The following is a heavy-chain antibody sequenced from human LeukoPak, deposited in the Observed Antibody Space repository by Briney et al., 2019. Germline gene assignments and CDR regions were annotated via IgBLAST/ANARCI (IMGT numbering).Heavy chain of an antibody. Sequence: SVKVSCKASGGTFSSYAISWVRQAPGQGLEWMGGIIPIFGTANYAQKFQGRVTITADKSTSTAYMELSSLRSEDTAVYYCARGRYYYDTGASSAEYFQHWGQGTLVTVSS. CDR1: GGTFSSYA. V-gene: IGHV1-69*06. CDR3: ARGRYYYDTGASSAEYFQH. J-gene: IGHJ1*01. CDR2: IIPIFGTA. D-gene: IGHD3-22*01.